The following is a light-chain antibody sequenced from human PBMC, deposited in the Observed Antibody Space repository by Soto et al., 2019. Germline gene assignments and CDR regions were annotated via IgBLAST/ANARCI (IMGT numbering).Light chain of an antibody. CDR3: QHYGNSRIT. CDR2: GAS. J-gene: IGKJ5*01. V-gene: IGKV3-20*01. Sequence: EIVLTQSPGTLSLSPGERATLSCRASQTISGSYLAWCQQKPGQAPRLLIYGASSRATGIPDRFSGSGSGTDFTLTISSLEPEDSAVYYCQHYGNSRITFGQGTRLEI. CDR1: QTISGSY.